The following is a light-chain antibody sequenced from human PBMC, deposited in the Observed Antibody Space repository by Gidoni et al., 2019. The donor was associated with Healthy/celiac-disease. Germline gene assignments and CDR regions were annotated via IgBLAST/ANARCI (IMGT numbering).Light chain of an antibody. Sequence: DIVLTQSPATLSLSPGERATLSCRASQSVSSYLAWYRQKPGQAPRLLIYDASNRATGIPARFSGSGSGTDFTLTISSLEPEDFAVYYCQRRSNWPPEITFGGGTKVEIK. CDR2: DAS. J-gene: IGKJ4*01. V-gene: IGKV3-11*01. CDR3: QRRSNWPPEIT. CDR1: QSVSSY.